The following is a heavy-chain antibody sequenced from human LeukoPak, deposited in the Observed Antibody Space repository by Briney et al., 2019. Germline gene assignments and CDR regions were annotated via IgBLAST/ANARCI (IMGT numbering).Heavy chain of an antibody. CDR2: INHSGST. J-gene: IGHJ4*02. D-gene: IGHD6-13*01. CDR3: ARGSSSWAY. Sequence: SETLSLTCAVYGGSFSGYYWSWIRHPPGKGLEWIGEINHSGSTNYNPSLKSRVTISVDTSKNQFSLKLSSVTAADTAVYYCARGSSSWAYWGQGTLVTVSS. CDR1: GGSFSGYY. V-gene: IGHV4-34*01.